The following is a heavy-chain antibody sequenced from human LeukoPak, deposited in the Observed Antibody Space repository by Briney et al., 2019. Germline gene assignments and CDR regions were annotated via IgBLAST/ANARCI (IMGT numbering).Heavy chain of an antibody. CDR2: IYTGGST. D-gene: IGHD3-9*01. CDR1: GGSISSYY. CDR3: ATNRDYDILTRQNYYYYGMDV. Sequence: SETLSLTCTVSGGSISSYYWSWIRQPAGKGLEWIGRIYTGGSTNYNPSLESRVTMSVDTSKNQFCLKLSSVTAADTAVYYCATNRDYDILTRQNYYYYGMDVWGQGTTVTVSS. J-gene: IGHJ6*02. V-gene: IGHV4-4*07.